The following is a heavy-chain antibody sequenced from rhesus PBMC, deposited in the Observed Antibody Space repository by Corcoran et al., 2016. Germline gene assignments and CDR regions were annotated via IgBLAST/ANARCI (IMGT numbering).Heavy chain of an antibody. D-gene: IGHD3-40*01. CDR2: TYGSGWDT. Sequence: QVQLQESGPGLVKPSETLSLTCAVSGVSISDDYYWSWIRQPPGKGLEWIGYTYGSGWDTKDNPSLKNRVTISIDTSKSQFSRKLSSVTAADTAVYYCAIPGKRYIYYGLDSWGQGVVVTVSS. J-gene: IGHJ6*01. CDR1: GVSISDDYY. CDR3: AIPGKRYIYYGLDS. V-gene: IGHV4-106*01.